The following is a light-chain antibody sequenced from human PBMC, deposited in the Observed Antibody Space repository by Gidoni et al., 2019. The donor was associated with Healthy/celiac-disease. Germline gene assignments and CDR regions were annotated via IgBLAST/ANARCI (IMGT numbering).Light chain of an antibody. CDR1: QSVSSY. Sequence: EIVLTQSPATLSLSPGERATLSCRASQSVSSYLAWYQQKPGQAPRLLIYDASNRATGILASFSGSGSGTDFTLTISSLEPEDFAVYYCQQRSNWPPITFGQGTRLEIK. CDR2: DAS. V-gene: IGKV3-11*01. CDR3: QQRSNWPPIT. J-gene: IGKJ5*01.